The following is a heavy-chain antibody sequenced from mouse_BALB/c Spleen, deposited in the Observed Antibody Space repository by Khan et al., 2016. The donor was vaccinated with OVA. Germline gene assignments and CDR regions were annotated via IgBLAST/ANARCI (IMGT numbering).Heavy chain of an antibody. V-gene: IGHV5-6-4*01. CDR3: TRDGTLRRFAY. Sequence: EVELVESGGRLSEPGGSLKLSCAASGFTFSSYTMSWVRQTPEKRLEWVATIRSGGSYPYYPDSVKGRFTSSRDNAKNTLYLQMSSLKSEDTAMYYCTRDGTLRRFAYWGQGTLVTVSA. J-gene: IGHJ3*01. D-gene: IGHD2-4*01. CDR2: IRSGGSYP. CDR1: GFTFSSYT.